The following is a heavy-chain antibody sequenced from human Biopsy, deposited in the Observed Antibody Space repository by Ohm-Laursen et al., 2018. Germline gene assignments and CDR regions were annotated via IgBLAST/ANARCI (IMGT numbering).Heavy chain of an antibody. D-gene: IGHD6-19*01. CDR2: IKQDGSED. Sequence: GSLRLSCTASGFTFSSSWMTWVRQAPGKGLEWVAMIKQDGSEDYYADSVKGRFTISRDNAKNTLYLQMNGLRAEDTGVYYCGSSIHLGYWGRGTLATVSS. CDR3: GSSIHLGY. V-gene: IGHV3-7*01. CDR1: GFTFSSSW. J-gene: IGHJ4*02.